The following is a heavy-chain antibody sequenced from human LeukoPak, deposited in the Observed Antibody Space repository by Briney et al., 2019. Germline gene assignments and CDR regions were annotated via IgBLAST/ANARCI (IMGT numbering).Heavy chain of an antibody. Sequence: GGSLRLSCAASGFTFRSYGMHWVRQAPGKGLEWVACLSHDGTSKYYADSLNGRFAISRDNSKNTLSLQMNSLRAEDTAVYYCARDSTIFGVVYREVGAFDIWGQGTMVTVSS. V-gene: IGHV3-30*19. CDR3: ARDSTIFGVVYREVGAFDI. D-gene: IGHD3-3*01. CDR1: GFTFRSYG. CDR2: LSHDGTSK. J-gene: IGHJ3*02.